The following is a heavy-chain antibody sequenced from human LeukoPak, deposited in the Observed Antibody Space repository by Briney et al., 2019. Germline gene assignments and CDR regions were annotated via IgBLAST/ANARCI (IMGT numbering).Heavy chain of an antibody. CDR2: VHLDGRP. Sequence: PSETLSLTCGVSGGSVINTNWWTWVRPPPGKGLEWIGEVHLDGRPNYNPSLESRLTMSVDVSENQVSLKLTSVTAADTAVYYCAREGGFYRPLDYSGQGTLVTVSS. V-gene: IGHV4/OR15-8*01. CDR3: AREGGFYRPLDY. D-gene: IGHD3-3*01. J-gene: IGHJ4*02. CDR1: GGSVINTNW.